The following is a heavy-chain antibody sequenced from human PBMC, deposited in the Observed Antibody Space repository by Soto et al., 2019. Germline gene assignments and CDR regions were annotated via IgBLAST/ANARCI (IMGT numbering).Heavy chain of an antibody. CDR3: ARRRHGYTGAWFEP. Sequence: SETLSLTCTVSGASISAFYWTWIRQPPGRGLEWMGHIYYTGSTNYNPSLESRVTISLDTSKNQFSLKLARVTAAGTAGYYCARRRHGYTGAWFEPWVQGHLVT. D-gene: IGHD5-12*01. J-gene: IGHJ5*02. CDR1: GASISAFY. CDR2: IYYTGST. V-gene: IGHV4-59*01.